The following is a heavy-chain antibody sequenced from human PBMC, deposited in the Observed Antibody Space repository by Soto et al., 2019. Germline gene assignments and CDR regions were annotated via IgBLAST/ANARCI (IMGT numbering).Heavy chain of an antibody. CDR1: GESISSSSYY. D-gene: IGHD2-21*02. CDR3: ARQRTTVVTQAYFDH. V-gene: IGHV4-39*01. J-gene: IGHJ4*02. Sequence: TLSLTCIVSGESISSSSYYWGWIRQPPGKGLEWIGSIYYSGRTYYNPSFKSRVTISIDTSKNQFSLRLSSVTATDTAVYYCARQRTTVVTQAYFDHWGQGALVTVSS. CDR2: IYYSGRT.